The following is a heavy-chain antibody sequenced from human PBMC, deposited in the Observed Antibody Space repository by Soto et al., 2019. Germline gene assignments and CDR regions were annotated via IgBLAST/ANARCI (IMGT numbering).Heavy chain of an antibody. CDR2: IYYSGST. CDR3: ASSYDSSGYYYYFDY. J-gene: IGHJ4*02. Sequence: LSLTCTVSGGSISSGGYYWSWIRQHPGKGLEWIGYIYYSGSTYYNPSLKSRVTISVDTSKNQFSLKLSSVTAADTAVYYCASSYDSSGYYYYFDYWGQGTLVTVSS. D-gene: IGHD3-22*01. CDR1: GGSISSGGYY. V-gene: IGHV4-31*03.